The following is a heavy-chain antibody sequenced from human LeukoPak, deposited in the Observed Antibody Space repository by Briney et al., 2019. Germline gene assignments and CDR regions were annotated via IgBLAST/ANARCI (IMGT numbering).Heavy chain of an antibody. CDR3: AREQEGDIVVVPAALTDY. D-gene: IGHD2-2*01. CDR1: GFTFSSYS. CDR2: ISSSSSYI. V-gene: IGHV3-21*01. Sequence: GGSLRLSCAASGFTFSSYSMNWVRQAPGKGLEWVSSISSSSSYIYYADSVKGRFTISRDNAKNSLYLQMNSLRVEDTAVYYCAREQEGDIVVVPAALTDYWGQGTLVTVSS. J-gene: IGHJ4*02.